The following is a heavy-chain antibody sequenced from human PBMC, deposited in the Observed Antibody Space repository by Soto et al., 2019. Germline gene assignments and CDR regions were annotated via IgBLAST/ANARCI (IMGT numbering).Heavy chain of an antibody. CDR2: INHSGST. CDR1: GGSFSGYY. D-gene: IGHD3-3*01. J-gene: IGHJ6*02. Sequence: PSETLSLTCAVYGGSFSGYYWSWIRQPPGKGLEWIGEINHSGSTNYSPSLKSRVTISVDTSKNQFSLKLSSVTAADTAVYYCARGYSKYYDFWSGYGPLHYYYGMDVWGQGTTVTVSS. CDR3: ARGYSKYYDFWSGYGPLHYYYGMDV. V-gene: IGHV4-34*01.